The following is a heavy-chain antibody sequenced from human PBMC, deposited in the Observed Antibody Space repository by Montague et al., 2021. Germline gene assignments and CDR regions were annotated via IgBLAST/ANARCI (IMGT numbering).Heavy chain of an antibody. CDR1: GDSISSYEYY. CDR2: VYKRGDT. D-gene: IGHD3-10*01. V-gene: IGHV4-4*07. J-gene: IGHJ3*02. Sequence: SETLSLTCSVSGDSISSYEYYWTWIRQPAGRGLEWIGRVYKRGDTNTNPSLRSRVTLSVDTSKNHFSLTLTSVTAADTAVYFCARGSPVVGPWVGEHKGAFDIWGQGTMVTVSS. CDR3: ARGSPVVGPWVGEHKGAFDI.